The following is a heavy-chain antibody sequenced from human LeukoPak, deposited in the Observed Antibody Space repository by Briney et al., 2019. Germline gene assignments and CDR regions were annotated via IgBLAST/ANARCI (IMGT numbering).Heavy chain of an antibody. J-gene: IGHJ3*01. D-gene: IGHD2-21*02. V-gene: IGHV3-30*18. Sequence: PEGSLRLSCEASGFTFSGYGMHWVRQAPGKGLEWVAGISYDGSNKYYTDSVKGRFTISRDNSKNTLYLQMNSLRPEDTAVYYCAKPRGGDSWAFDFWGQGTMVTVSS. CDR1: GFTFSGYG. CDR3: AKPRGGDSWAFDF. CDR2: ISYDGSNK.